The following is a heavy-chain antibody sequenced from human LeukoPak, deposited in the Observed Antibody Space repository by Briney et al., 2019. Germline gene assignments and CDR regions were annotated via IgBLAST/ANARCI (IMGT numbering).Heavy chain of an antibody. CDR2: INGNSGST. CDR1: GYTFTAYY. J-gene: IGHJ4*02. CDR3: VRDRYDITGKPFDT. V-gene: IGHV1-2*02. Sequence: GASVKVSCKTSGYTFTAYYIQWVRQAPGQGLEWMGWINGNSGSTNYAQQFQGRVTMTRDTSIRTAYMELNNLTSDDTAVCYCVRDRYDITGKPFDTWGQGTLVTVSS. D-gene: IGHD1-20*01.